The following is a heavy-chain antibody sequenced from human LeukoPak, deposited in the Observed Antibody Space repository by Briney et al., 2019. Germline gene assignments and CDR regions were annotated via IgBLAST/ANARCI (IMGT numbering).Heavy chain of an antibody. D-gene: IGHD4-23*01. CDR1: GYTFFTYG. J-gene: IGHJ4*02. CDR3: ARQYGDNSGSLDH. CDR2: ISTYNGNT. Sequence: ASVKVSCKASGYTFFTYGVTWVRQAPGQGLEWMGWISTYNGNTIAQKSQGRVTLTTDTSTSTAYMELRSLRSDDTAVYYCARQYGDNSGSLDHWGQGTLVTVSS. V-gene: IGHV1-18*01.